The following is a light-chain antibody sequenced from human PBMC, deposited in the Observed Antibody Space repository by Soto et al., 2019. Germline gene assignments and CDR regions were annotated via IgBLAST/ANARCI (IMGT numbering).Light chain of an antibody. V-gene: IGLV2-11*01. CDR1: SSDVGGYNY. CDR2: DVS. J-gene: IGLJ3*02. Sequence: QSALTQPRSVSGSPGQSVTISCTGTSSDVGGYNYVSWYQQHPGKAPKFMIYDVSKRPSGVPDRFSGSKSDNTASLTISGLQAEDEADYYCCSYAGSYTGVFGGGTKVTVL. CDR3: CSYAGSYTGV.